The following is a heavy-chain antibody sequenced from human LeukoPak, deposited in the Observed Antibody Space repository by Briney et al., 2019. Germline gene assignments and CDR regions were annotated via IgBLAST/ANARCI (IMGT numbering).Heavy chain of an antibody. CDR2: ISGSGGNT. D-gene: IGHD2-2*02. CDR1: GFPFSSYW. J-gene: IGHJ5*02. Sequence: GGSLRLSCAASGFPFSSYWMHWVRQAPGKGLEWVSAISGSGGNTYYADSVKGRFTISRDNSKNTLYLQMNSLRAEDTAVYYCAKDLGVVVPAAVQGWFDPWGQGTLVTVSS. V-gene: IGHV3-23*01. CDR3: AKDLGVVVPAAVQGWFDP.